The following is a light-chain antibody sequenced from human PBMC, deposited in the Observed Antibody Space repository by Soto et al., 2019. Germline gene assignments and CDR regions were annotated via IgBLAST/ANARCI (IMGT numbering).Light chain of an antibody. J-gene: IGKJ1*01. Sequence: DIQMTQSPSSLSASVGYRFAVTCLASQSISTYLIWYQQKPGKAPKLLIYAASSLQSGVPSRFSGSGSGTEFTLTISSLQPDDFATYYCQHYNSYSEAFGQGTKVDIK. CDR1: QSISTY. CDR2: AAS. CDR3: QHYNSYSEA. V-gene: IGKV1-5*01.